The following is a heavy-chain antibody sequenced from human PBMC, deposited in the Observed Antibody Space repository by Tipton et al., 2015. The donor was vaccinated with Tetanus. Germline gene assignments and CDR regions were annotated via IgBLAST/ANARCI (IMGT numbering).Heavy chain of an antibody. CDR3: ARGSDIVVVPGVTRADWFDP. CDR2: VDRSGTT. J-gene: IGHJ5*02. Sequence: LRLSCTVSGVSISGYYWSWIRQPAGKGLEWIGRVDRSGTTTYNPSLKGRATMSLDTSKNQFSLKLTSVTAADTAMYYCARGSDIVVVPGVTRADWFDPWGQGTLVTVSS. D-gene: IGHD2-2*01. CDR1: GVSISGYY. V-gene: IGHV4-4*07.